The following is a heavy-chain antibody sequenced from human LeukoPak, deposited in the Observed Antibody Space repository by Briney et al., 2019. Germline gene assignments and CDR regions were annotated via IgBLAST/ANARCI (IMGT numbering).Heavy chain of an antibody. J-gene: IGHJ4*02. CDR3: AKASMVRGVISFDY. CDR2: ISGSGGST. Sequence: GGSLRLSCAASGFTFSSYGMSRVRQAPGKGLEWVSAISGSGGSTYYADSVKGRFTISRDNSKNTLYLQMNSLRAEDTAVYYCAKASMVRGVISFDYWGQGTLVTVSS. V-gene: IGHV3-23*01. CDR1: GFTFSSYG. D-gene: IGHD3-10*01.